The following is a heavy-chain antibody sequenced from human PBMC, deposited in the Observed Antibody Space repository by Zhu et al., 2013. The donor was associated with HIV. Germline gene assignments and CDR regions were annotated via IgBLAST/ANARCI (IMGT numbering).Heavy chain of an antibody. D-gene: IGHD1-1*01. J-gene: IGHJ5*01. V-gene: IGHV1-69*01. CDR2: IIPVFGTV. Sequence: QVQLMQSGAEVKKPGASVKISCKASAYTFTRYPIHWVRQAPGQGLQWMGGIIPVFGTVNYAQTFQGRVTITADELTKTAYMDLRRLRSDDTAVYYCARDGEEYNMDNWFDFWGQGTLVTVSS. CDR3: ARDGEEYNMDNWFDF. CDR1: AYTFTRYP.